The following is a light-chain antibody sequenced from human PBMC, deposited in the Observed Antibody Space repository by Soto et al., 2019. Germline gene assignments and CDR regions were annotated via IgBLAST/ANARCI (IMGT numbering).Light chain of an antibody. CDR3: GSNAVSNSGVV. J-gene: IGLJ2*01. Sequence: QSVLTQPPSASGSPGQSVTISCTGTSSDVGGFNSVSWYQQHPDEAPRLVIYEVTKRPSGVPDRFSGSKSGNTASLTVSGLQAGDEADYYCGSNAVSNSGVVFGGGTQLTVL. CDR2: EVT. V-gene: IGLV2-8*01. CDR1: SSDVGGFNS.